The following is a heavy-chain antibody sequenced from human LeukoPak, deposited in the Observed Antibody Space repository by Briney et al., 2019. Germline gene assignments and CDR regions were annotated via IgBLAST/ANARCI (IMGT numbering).Heavy chain of an antibody. D-gene: IGHD6-13*01. J-gene: IGHJ4*02. V-gene: IGHV4-59*12. CDR2: IYYSGST. CDR1: GGSLSSYY. CDR3: AREGSSGYFDY. Sequence: SETLSLTCTVSGGSLSSYYWSWIRQPPGKGLEWIGYIYYSGSTNYNPSLKSRVTISVDTSKNQCSLKLSSVTAADTAVYYCAREGSSGYFDYWGQGTLVTVSS.